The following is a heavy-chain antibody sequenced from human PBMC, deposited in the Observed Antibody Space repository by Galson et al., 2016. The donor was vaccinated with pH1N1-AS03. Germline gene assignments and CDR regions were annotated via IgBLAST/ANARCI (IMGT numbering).Heavy chain of an antibody. J-gene: IGHJ4*02. CDR1: SFINYA. D-gene: IGHD6-19*01. CDR2: LNSTSGNT. V-gene: IGHV1-3*01. Sequence: SFINYAIHWVRQAPGQRLEWMGWLNSTSGNTEYSQKFQGRVTITRDTSASTASMELSSLRSEDTAVYYCAKVGIVISSGWYGRFDYWGQGTLVTVSS. CDR3: AKVGIVISSGWYGRFDY.